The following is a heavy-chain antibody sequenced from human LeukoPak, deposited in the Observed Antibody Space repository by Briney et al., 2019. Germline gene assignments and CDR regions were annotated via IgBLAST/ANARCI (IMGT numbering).Heavy chain of an antibody. CDR2: INHSGST. V-gene: IGHV4-39*07. J-gene: IGHJ4*02. CDR1: GGSISSSSYY. Sequence: PSETLSLTCTVSGGSISSSSYYWGWIRQPPGKGLEWIGEINHSGSTNYNPSLKSRVTISVDTSKNQFSLKLSSVTAADTAVYYCARGLIPVCRWWGQGTLVTVSS. CDR3: ARGLIPVCRW. D-gene: IGHD5-24*01.